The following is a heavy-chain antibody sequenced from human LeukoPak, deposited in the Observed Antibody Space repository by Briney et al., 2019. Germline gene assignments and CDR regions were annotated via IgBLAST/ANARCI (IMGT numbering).Heavy chain of an antibody. CDR1: GFTFNDYY. CDR2: ISSSASTL. J-gene: IGHJ6*02. D-gene: IGHD3-10*01. CDR3: ARDRMVRDTHSLDV. Sequence: GGSLRLSCAASGFTFNDYYMSWIRQAPGKGLEWVSYISSSASTLYYADSVKGRFTISRDNARNSLYLQMDNLRAEDTAVYYCARDRMVRDTHSLDVWGQGTTVTVSS. V-gene: IGHV3-11*01.